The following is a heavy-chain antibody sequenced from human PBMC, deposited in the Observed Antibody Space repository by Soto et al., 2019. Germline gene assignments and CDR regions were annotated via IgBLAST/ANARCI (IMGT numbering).Heavy chain of an antibody. CDR1: GFSFSSYG. J-gene: IGHJ5*02. CDR3: ARSGSYLDWFDP. D-gene: IGHD1-26*01. CDR2: IWYDGSNK. Sequence: GALRLSCAASGFSFSSYGMHWVRQAPGKGLEWVAVIWYDGSNKNYADSVKGRFIISRDNSTNTLYLQMNSLRAEDTAVYYCARSGSYLDWFDPWGQGTLVTVSS. V-gene: IGHV3-33*01.